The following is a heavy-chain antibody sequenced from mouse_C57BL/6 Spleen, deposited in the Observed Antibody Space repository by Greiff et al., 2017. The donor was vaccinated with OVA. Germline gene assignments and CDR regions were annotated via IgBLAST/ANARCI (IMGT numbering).Heavy chain of an antibody. CDR3: ARPSLYYGSSYFAY. Sequence: QVQLQQSGPELVKPGASVKISCKASGYAFSSSWMNWVKQRPGKGLEWIGRISPGDGDTNYNGKFKGKATLTADKSSSTAYMQLSSLTSEDSAVYFCARPSLYYGSSYFAYWGQGTLVTVSA. D-gene: IGHD1-1*01. V-gene: IGHV1-82*01. J-gene: IGHJ3*01. CDR2: ISPGDGDT. CDR1: GYAFSSSW.